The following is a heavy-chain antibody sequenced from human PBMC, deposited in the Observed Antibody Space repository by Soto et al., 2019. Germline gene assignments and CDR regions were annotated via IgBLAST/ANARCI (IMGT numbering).Heavy chain of an antibody. CDR1: GGTFSSYA. V-gene: IGHV1-69*13. J-gene: IGHJ5*02. Sequence: SVKVSCKASGGTFSSYAISWVRQAPGQGLEWMGGIIPIFGTANYAQKFQGRVTITADESTSTAYMELSSLRSEDTAVYYCATCIVGATANWFDPWGQGTLVTVSS. CDR2: IIPIFGTA. D-gene: IGHD1-26*01. CDR3: ATCIVGATANWFDP.